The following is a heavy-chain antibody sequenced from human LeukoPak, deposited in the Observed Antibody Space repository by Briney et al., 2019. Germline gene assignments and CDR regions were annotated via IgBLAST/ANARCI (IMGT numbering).Heavy chain of an antibody. D-gene: IGHD4-17*01. V-gene: IGHV4-59*12. J-gene: IGHJ5*02. CDR3: ASSRTTVTTLDP. Sequence: SETLSLTCTVSGGSISSYYWSWIRQPPGKGLEWIGEIDHSGSTNYNPSLKSRVTISVDTSKNQFSLKLSSVTAADTAVYYCASSRTTVTTLDPWGQGTLVTVSS. CDR2: IDHSGST. CDR1: GGSISSYY.